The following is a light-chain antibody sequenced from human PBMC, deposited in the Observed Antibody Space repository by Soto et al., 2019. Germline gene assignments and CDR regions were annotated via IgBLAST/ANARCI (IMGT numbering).Light chain of an antibody. CDR2: RNN. CDR3: AAWDDSLSGPV. J-gene: IGLJ2*01. Sequence: QSVLTQPPSASGTPGQRVTISCSGSSSNIGGNYVYWYQQLPGTAPKLLIYRNNQRPSGVADRFSSSKSGPSASLAISGLRSDEEADYYCAAWDDSLSGPVFGGGTKLTVL. CDR1: SSNIGGNY. V-gene: IGLV1-47*01.